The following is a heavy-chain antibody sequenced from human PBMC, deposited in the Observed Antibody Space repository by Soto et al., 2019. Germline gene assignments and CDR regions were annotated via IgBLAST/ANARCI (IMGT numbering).Heavy chain of an antibody. CDR2: INPNSGHI. Sequence: ASVKVSCKASGDTFTTYDINWVRQATGHGLEWMGWINPNSGHIGYAQRFQGRVTMTRDTAIRTAYMEVSSLRSDDTAVYYCARGPWGYCSGGSCYSSQARNAFDIWGQGTMVTVSS. CDR3: ARGPWGYCSGGSCYSSQARNAFDI. V-gene: IGHV1-8*01. D-gene: IGHD2-15*01. J-gene: IGHJ3*02. CDR1: GDTFTTYD.